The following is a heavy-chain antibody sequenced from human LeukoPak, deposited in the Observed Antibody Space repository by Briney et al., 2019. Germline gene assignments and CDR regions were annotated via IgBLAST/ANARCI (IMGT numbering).Heavy chain of an antibody. CDR3: AGTCYELDITSGFDP. Sequence: EASVKVSCKASGYTFTSYGISWVRQAPGQGLEWMGWISAYNGNTNYAQKLQGRVTMTTDTSTSTAYMELRSLRSDDTAVYYCAGTCYELDITSGFDPWGQGTLVTVSS. CDR2: ISAYNGNT. V-gene: IGHV1-18*01. CDR1: GYTFTSYG. J-gene: IGHJ5*02. D-gene: IGHD2/OR15-2a*01.